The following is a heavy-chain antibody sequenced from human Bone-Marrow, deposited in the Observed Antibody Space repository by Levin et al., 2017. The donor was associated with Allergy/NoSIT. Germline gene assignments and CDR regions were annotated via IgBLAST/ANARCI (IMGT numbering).Heavy chain of an antibody. CDR2: IYHSGST. J-gene: IGHJ4*02. D-gene: IGHD6-19*01. V-gene: IGHV4-38-2*01. Sequence: KTGGSLRLSCAVSGYSISSGYYWGWIRQPPGKGLEWIGSIYHSGSTYYNPSLKSRVTISVDTSKNQFSLKLSSVTAADTAVYYCATSSPLSSYSSGWFEWDYWGQGTLVTVSS. CDR3: ATSSPLSSYSSGWFEWDY. CDR1: GYSISSGYY.